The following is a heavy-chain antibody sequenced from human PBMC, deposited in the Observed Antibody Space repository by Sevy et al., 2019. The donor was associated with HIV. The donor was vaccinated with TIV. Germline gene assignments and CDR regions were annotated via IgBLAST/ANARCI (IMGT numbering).Heavy chain of an antibody. Sequence: GESLKTSCKGSGYSFTSYWIGWVRQMPGKGLEGMGIIYPGDSDNRYSPSFQGQVTISPDKSISTAYLQWSSLKASDTAMYYCARLGGWPHDAFDIWGQGTMVTVSS. CDR2: IYPGDSDN. CDR3: ARLGGWPHDAFDI. D-gene: IGHD6-19*01. V-gene: IGHV5-51*01. J-gene: IGHJ3*02. CDR1: GYSFTSYW.